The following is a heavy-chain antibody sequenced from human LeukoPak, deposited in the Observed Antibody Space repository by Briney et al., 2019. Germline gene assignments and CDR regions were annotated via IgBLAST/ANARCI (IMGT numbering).Heavy chain of an antibody. V-gene: IGHV4-61*01. CDR3: ARGKNSIVGATSYNY. D-gene: IGHD1-26*01. J-gene: IGHJ4*02. CDR1: GGSVSSGSYY. CDR2: IYYSGST. Sequence: SETLSLTCTVSGGSVSSGSYYWSWIRQPPGKGLEWIGYIYYSGSTNYSPSLKSRVTISVDTSKNQFSLKLSSVTAADTAVYYCARGKNSIVGATSYNYWGQGTLVTVSS.